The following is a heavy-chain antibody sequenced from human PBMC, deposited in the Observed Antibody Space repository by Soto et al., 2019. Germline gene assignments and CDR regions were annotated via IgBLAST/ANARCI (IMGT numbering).Heavy chain of an antibody. V-gene: IGHV2-26*01. CDR1: GFALSDLDMS. D-gene: IGHD3-10*01. Sequence: QVTLRESGPVLVKATETLTLTCTVSGFALSDLDMSVAWIRQPPGKPLEWLAHIFATGDDYFSPSLRSRLTISTDTSRTQVVLTMTNLAPGDTATYYCARFTMLRGELSVHYYGMDVWGKGTTVTVSS. CDR3: ARFTMLRGELSVHYYGMDV. J-gene: IGHJ6*04. CDR2: IFATGDD.